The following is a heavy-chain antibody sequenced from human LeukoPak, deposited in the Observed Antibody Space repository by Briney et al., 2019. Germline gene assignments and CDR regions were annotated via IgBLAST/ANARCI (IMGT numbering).Heavy chain of an antibody. CDR1: GFNVSRNY. CDR2: IHSDGST. J-gene: IGHJ4*02. CDR3: ARERDLDSSLLY. V-gene: IGHV3-66*02. D-gene: IGHD3-22*01. Sequence: PGRSLRLSCATSGFNVSRNYMTWVRQAPGKGLEWVSVIHSDGSTYYADSVKGRFTISRDNSKNTLYLQMNSLRPEDTGLYFCARERDLDSSLLYWGQGTLVTVSS.